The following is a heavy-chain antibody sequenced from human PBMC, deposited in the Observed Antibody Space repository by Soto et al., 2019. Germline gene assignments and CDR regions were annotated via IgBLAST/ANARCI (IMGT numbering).Heavy chain of an antibody. D-gene: IGHD2-15*01. CDR1: GGSVSSGNYY. CDR3: TGAYCDIDVSIFDP. CDR2: IYYTGST. V-gene: IGHV4-61*01. Sequence: TSETLSLTCTVSGGSVSSGNYYWNWIRQPPGQGLEGIGYIYYTGSTNYNPPLKSRVTISVDTSKSPFSLKLSSVTAADTGVYFFTGAYCDIDVSIFDPWGKETSVTVSS. J-gene: IGHJ5*02.